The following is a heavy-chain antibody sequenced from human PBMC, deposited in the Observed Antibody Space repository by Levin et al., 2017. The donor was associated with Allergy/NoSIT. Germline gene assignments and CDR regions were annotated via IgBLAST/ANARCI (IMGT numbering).Heavy chain of an antibody. J-gene: IGHJ5*02. CDR1: GYSFTSYW. D-gene: IGHD1-26*01. CDR2: IYPDDSDT. CDR3: ARQGGRYSGNYGT. Sequence: KVSCKGSGYSFTSYWIAWVRQMPGKGLEWMGIIYPDDSDTKYSPSFQAQVTISADKSISTAYLQWSRLKASDTAMYYCARQGGRYSGNYGTWGQGTLVTVSS. V-gene: IGHV5-51*01.